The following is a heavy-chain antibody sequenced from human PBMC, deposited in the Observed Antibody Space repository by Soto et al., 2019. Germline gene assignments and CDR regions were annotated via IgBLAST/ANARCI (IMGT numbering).Heavy chain of an antibody. CDR3: ARGTRATQYYYYFFGMDV. CDR2: TSYSGST. V-gene: IGHV4-59*01. J-gene: IGHJ6*02. CDR1: GGSLNNYY. D-gene: IGHD2-2*01. Sequence: SETLSLTCTVSGGSLNNYYWSWIRQPPGKGLEWIGYTSYSGSTSYNPSLKSRLAISLNTSRNQLSLKLRYVTAADTAIYYCARGTRATQYYYYFFGMDVWGQGTTVT.